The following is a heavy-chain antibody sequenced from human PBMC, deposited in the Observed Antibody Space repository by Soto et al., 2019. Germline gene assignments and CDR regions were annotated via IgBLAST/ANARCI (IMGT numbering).Heavy chain of an antibody. CDR2: ISWNSGSI. V-gene: IGHV3-9*01. J-gene: IGHJ6*02. Sequence: EVPLVESGGGLVQPGRSLRLSCAASGFTFDDYAMHWVRQAPGKGLEWVSGISWNSGSIGYADSVKGRFTISRDNAKNSLYLQMNSLRAEDTALYYCAKGVYGYYYGMDVWGQGTTVTVSS. D-gene: IGHD4-17*01. CDR3: AKGVYGYYYGMDV. CDR1: GFTFDDYA.